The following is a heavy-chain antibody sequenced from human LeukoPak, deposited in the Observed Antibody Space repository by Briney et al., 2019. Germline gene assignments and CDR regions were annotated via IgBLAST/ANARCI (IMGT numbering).Heavy chain of an antibody. CDR1: GGSISSYY. V-gene: IGHV4-4*07. CDR3: ARQDIVVVPAAIPLGGRDYYYYYMDV. Sequence: SETLSLTCTVSGGSISSYYWSWIRQPAGKGLEWIGRIYTSGSTNYNPSLKSRVTISVDTSKNQFSLKLSSVTAADTAVYYCARQDIVVVPAAIPLGGRDYYYYYMDVWGKGTTVTVSS. D-gene: IGHD2-2*01. J-gene: IGHJ6*03. CDR2: IYTSGST.